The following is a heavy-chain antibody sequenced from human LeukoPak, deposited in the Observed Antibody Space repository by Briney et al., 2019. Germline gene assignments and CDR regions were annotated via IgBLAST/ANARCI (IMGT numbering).Heavy chain of an antibody. CDR3: AKDQDKVLWFGELLSYFDY. D-gene: IGHD3-10*01. J-gene: IGHJ4*02. V-gene: IGHV3-23*01. CDR1: GFTFSSYA. CDR2: ISGSGGST. Sequence: PGGSLRLSCAASGFTFSSYAMSWVRQAPGKGLEWVSAISGSGGSTYYADSVKGRFTISRDNSKNTLYLQMNSLRAEDTAVYCCAKDQDKVLWFGELLSYFDYWGQGTLVTVSS.